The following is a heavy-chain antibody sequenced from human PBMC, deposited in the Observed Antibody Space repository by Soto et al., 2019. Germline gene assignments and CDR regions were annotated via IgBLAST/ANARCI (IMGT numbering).Heavy chain of an antibody. Sequence: QITLKESGPTPVKPTQTLTLTCTFSGFSLNTYGVGVGWIRQPPGKALEWLALIYWDDDKRYSPSLKSRLTITKDTSKNQVVLTMTNMDPVDTVTYYCARALGSWGAYYFDYWGQGTLVTVSS. CDR3: ARALGSWGAYYFDY. CDR2: IYWDDDK. D-gene: IGHD3-16*01. V-gene: IGHV2-5*02. CDR1: GFSLNTYGVG. J-gene: IGHJ4*02.